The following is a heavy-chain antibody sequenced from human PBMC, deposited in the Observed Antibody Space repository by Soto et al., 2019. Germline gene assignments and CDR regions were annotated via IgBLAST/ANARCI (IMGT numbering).Heavy chain of an antibody. Sequence: QVQLVQSGAEVKKPGASVKVSCKASGYTFTSYAMHWVRQAPGQRLEWMGWINAGNGNTKYSQKFQGRVTITRDTSASTAYVGQSRLRSEDTDVYYWARANTPYKGYDCIWGSYRIGMGFDYWGQGTLVTVSS. V-gene: IGHV1-3*01. CDR3: ARANTPYKGYDCIWGSYRIGMGFDY. D-gene: IGHD3-16*02. CDR1: GYTFTSYA. CDR2: INAGNGNT. J-gene: IGHJ4*02.